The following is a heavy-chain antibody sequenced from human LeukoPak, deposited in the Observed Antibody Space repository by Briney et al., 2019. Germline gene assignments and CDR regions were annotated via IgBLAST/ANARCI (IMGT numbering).Heavy chain of an antibody. CDR3: ARGLAIDY. V-gene: IGHV4-34*01. Sequence: SETLSLACAVYGGSFSGYYWSWIRQPPGKGLEWIGEINHSGSTNYNPSLKSRVTISVDTSKNQFSLKLSSVTAADTAVYYCARGLAIDYWGQGTLVTVSS. CDR1: GGSFSGYY. J-gene: IGHJ4*02. CDR2: INHSGST. D-gene: IGHD5-12*01.